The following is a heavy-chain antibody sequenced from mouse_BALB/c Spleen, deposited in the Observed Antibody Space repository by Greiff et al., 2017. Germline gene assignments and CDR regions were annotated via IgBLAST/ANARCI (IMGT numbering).Heavy chain of an antibody. J-gene: IGHJ4*01. Sequence: ESGPGLVKPSQSLSLTCTVTGYSITSDYAWNWIRQFPGNKLEWMGYISYSGSTSYNPSLKSRISITRDTSKNQFFLQLNSVTTEDTATYYCANGNGYAMDYWGQGTSVTVSS. D-gene: IGHD2-1*01. CDR3: ANGNGYAMDY. V-gene: IGHV3-2*02. CDR2: ISYSGST. CDR1: GYSITSDYA.